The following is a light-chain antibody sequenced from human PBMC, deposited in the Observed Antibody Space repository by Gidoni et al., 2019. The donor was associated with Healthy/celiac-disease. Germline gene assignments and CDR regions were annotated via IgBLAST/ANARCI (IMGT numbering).Light chain of an antibody. CDR3: SSYTGSRGVV. CDR1: SSDVGGYNY. J-gene: IGLJ2*01. Sequence: QSALTQPASVSGSPGQSITISCTGTSSDVGGYNYVSWYQQHPGKAPKLMIYDVSNRPSGVSNRFSGSKSGNTASLTISGLQAEDEADYYCSSYTGSRGVVFGGGTKLTVL. CDR2: DVS. V-gene: IGLV2-14*03.